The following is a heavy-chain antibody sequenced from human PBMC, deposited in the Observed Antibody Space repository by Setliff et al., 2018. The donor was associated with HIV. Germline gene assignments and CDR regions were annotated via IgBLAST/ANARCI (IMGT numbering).Heavy chain of an antibody. V-gene: IGHV3-33*01. D-gene: IGHD6-19*01. Sequence: PGGSLRLSCVASGFTFRSYGMHWVRQAPGKGLEWLAVIWSDGNNIYYADSVKGRFTISRDISKDTVYVQMNSLRADDTAVYYCARDPDTSGWYGHFDYWGQGTPVTVS. J-gene: IGHJ4*02. CDR2: IWSDGNNI. CDR1: GFTFRSYG. CDR3: ARDPDTSGWYGHFDY.